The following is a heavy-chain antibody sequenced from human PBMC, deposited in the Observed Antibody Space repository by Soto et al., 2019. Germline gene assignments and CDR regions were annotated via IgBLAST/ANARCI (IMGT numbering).Heavy chain of an antibody. J-gene: IGHJ4*02. Sequence: EVQLLESGGGLVQPGGSLRLSCAASGFTFSSYAMSWVRQAPGKVLEWVSAISGSGVSTYYADSVKGRFTISRDNSKNTLYLQMNSLRAEDTAVYYCAKEWSYRSGWSHVDYWGQGTMVTVSS. CDR2: ISGSGVST. V-gene: IGHV3-23*01. CDR1: GFTFSSYA. CDR3: AKEWSYRSGWSHVDY. D-gene: IGHD6-19*01.